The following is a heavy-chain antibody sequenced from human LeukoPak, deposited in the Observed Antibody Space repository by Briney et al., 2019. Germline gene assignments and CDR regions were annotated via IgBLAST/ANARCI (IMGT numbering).Heavy chain of an antibody. D-gene: IGHD3-3*01. Sequence: GGSLRLSCAASGFTFSSYSMNWVRQAPGKGLEWVSSISSSSSYIYYADSVKGRFTISRDNAKNSLYLQMNSLRAEDTAVYYCARDESRITIFGVVTPPYYYMDVWGKGTTVTVSS. CDR3: ARDESRITIFGVVTPPYYYMDV. CDR2: ISSSSSYI. CDR1: GFTFSSYS. V-gene: IGHV3-21*01. J-gene: IGHJ6*03.